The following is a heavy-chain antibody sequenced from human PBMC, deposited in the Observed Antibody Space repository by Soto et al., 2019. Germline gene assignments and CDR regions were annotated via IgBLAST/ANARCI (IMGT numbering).Heavy chain of an antibody. Sequence: SETLSLTCTVSGGSISSGGYYWSWIGQHPGKGLEWIGYIYYSGSTYYNPSLKSRVTISVDTSKNQFSLKLSSVTAADTAVYYCASHGGNRPFVFDYWGQGTLVTVSS. CDR3: ASHGGNRPFVFDY. D-gene: IGHD2-15*01. CDR1: GGSISSGGYY. J-gene: IGHJ4*02. V-gene: IGHV4-31*03. CDR2: IYYSGST.